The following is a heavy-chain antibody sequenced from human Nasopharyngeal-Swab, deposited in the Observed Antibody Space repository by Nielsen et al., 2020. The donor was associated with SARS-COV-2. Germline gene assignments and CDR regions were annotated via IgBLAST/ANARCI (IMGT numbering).Heavy chain of an antibody. CDR1: GFTFSSYW. V-gene: IGHV3-7*03. Sequence: GGSLRLSCAASGFTFSSYWMSWVRKAPGKGLEWAANIKQDGSEKYYVDSVKGRFTISRDNAKNSLYLQMNSLRAEDTAVYYCAGDYYYYYGMDVWGQGTTVTVSS. CDR3: AGDYYYYYGMDV. CDR2: IKQDGSEK. J-gene: IGHJ6*02.